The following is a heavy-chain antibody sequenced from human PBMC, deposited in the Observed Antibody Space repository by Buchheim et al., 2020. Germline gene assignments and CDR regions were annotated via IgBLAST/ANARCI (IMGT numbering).Heavy chain of an antibody. D-gene: IGHD6-6*01. CDR3: ARMVKEINRYPGSSYHDY. V-gene: IGHV4-39*01. Sequence: QLQLQESGPGLVKPSETLSLTCTVSGGSISSSGYYWGWIRQPPGTGLEWIGSINYSGTTYYNPSLKSRVTISVEASCNQFSLKLNSVTAADTAVYYCARMVKEINRYPGSSYHDYWGQGTL. J-gene: IGHJ4*02. CDR1: GGSISSSGYY. CDR2: INYSGTT.